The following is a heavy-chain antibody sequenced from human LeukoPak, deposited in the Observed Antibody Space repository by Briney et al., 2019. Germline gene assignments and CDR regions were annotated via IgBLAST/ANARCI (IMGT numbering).Heavy chain of an antibody. J-gene: IGHJ5*02. D-gene: IGHD5-24*01. CDR1: GFTVSSNY. CDR2: LYSDGRT. V-gene: IGHV3-53*04. Sequence: GGSLRLSCAASGFTVSSNYMSWVRQAPGKGLEWVSVLYSDGRTFYTDSVKGRFTISRHNSNNTLYLQMNSLRAEDTAVYYCARDGGRDGYKSPWGQGTLVTVSS. CDR3: ARDGGRDGYKSP.